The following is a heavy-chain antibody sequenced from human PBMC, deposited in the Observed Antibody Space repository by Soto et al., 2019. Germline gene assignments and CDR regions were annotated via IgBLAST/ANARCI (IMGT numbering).Heavy chain of an antibody. CDR3: AAVSWAVAEAFDI. V-gene: IGHV1-58*02. J-gene: IGHJ3*02. D-gene: IGHD6-19*01. CDR1: GFTFNSSA. Sequence: GASAKVSCKDSGFTFNSSAMQWVRQDKKKRLEWIGWIVVGSGNTNYAQKFQERVTITRDMSTSTAYMELSSLRSEDRAVYYCAAVSWAVAEAFDIWGQGTMVTVSS. CDR2: IVVGSGNT.